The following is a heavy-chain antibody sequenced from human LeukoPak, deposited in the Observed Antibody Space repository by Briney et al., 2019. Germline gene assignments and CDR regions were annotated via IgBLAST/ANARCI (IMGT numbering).Heavy chain of an antibody. Sequence: KAGGSLRLSCAASGFTFSSYWMSWVRQAPGKGLEWVSSISSRSSYIYYADSVKGRFTISRDNAKNSLYLQMNSLRAEDTAVYYCARATAVAGSSRDYFDYWGQGTLVTVSS. D-gene: IGHD6-19*01. CDR2: ISSRSSYI. J-gene: IGHJ4*02. V-gene: IGHV3-21*01. CDR1: GFTFSSYW. CDR3: ARATAVAGSSRDYFDY.